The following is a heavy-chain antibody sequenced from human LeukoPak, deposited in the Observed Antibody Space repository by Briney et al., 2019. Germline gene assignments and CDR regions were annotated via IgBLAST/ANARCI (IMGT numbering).Heavy chain of an antibody. D-gene: IGHD3-3*01. CDR2: INHSGST. CDR3: ASKCFSHWFDP. V-gene: IGHV4-34*01. Sequence: SETLSLTCAVYGGSFSGYYWSWIRQPPGKGLEWIGEINHSGSTNYNPSLKSRVTISVDTSKNQFSLKLSSVTAADTAVYHCASKCFSHWFDPWGQGTLVTVSS. J-gene: IGHJ5*02. CDR1: GGSFSGYY.